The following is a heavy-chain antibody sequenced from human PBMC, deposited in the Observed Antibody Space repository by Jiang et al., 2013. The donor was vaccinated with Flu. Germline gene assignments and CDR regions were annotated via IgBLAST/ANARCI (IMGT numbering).Heavy chain of an antibody. CDR1: GFSFNYYA. V-gene: IGHV3-30*02. CDR3: ATLRGXPSILICWTS. D-gene: IGHD3/OR15-3a*01. Sequence: VQLLESGGGVVQPGGSLRLSCAASGFSFNYYAMYWVRQAPGKGLEWVASIRFDGSDTYYGDSVKGRFTISRDNSKNTLYLQMNSLRPEDTAVYYCATLRGXPSILICWTSWGRGTLGHRLL. CDR2: IRFDGSDT. J-gene: IGHJ4*02.